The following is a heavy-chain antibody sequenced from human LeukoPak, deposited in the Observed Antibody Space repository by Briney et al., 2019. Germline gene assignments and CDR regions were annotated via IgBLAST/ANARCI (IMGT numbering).Heavy chain of an antibody. CDR2: ISGSGSDI. CDR1: GFGFSDSY. D-gene: IGHD2-8*01. J-gene: IGHJ4*01. CDR3: STDPRLLMY. Sequence: PGGYLRLSCVISGFGFSDSYMTWIRQTPGKGLEWLAYISGSGSDIYYADSVKGRFTISRDNAKNSLYLQMNSLRPDDTALYYCSTDPRLLMYWGHGTLVTVSS. V-gene: IGHV3-11*01.